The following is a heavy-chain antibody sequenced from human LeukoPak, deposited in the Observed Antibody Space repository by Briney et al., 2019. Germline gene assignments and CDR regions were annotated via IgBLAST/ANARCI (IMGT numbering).Heavy chain of an antibody. J-gene: IGHJ6*03. CDR2: ISAYNGNT. D-gene: IGHD6-19*01. V-gene: IGHV1-18*01. CDR1: GGTFSSYG. Sequence: ASVKVSCKASGGTFSSYGISWVRQAPGQGLEWMGWISAYNGNTNYAQKLQGRVTMTTDTSTSTAYMELRSLRSDDTAVYYCARVEIAVAAYYYYYYMDVWGKGTTITVSS. CDR3: ARVEIAVAAYYYYYYMDV.